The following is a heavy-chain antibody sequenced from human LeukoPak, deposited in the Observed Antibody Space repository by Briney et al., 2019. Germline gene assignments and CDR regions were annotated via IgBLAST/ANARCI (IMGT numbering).Heavy chain of an antibody. Sequence: GRSLRLSCAASGFTFSSYAMHWVRQAPGKGLEWVAVISYDGSNKYYADSVKGRFTISRDNSKNTLYLQMNSLRAEDTAVYYCARDPLHFYGDYEYGFNWGQGTLVTVSS. CDR3: ARDPLHFYGDYEYGFN. D-gene: IGHD4-17*01. CDR1: GFTFSSYA. J-gene: IGHJ4*02. CDR2: ISYDGSNK. V-gene: IGHV3-30*04.